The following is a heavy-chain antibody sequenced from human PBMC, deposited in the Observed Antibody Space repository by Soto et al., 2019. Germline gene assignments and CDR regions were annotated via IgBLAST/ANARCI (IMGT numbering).Heavy chain of an antibody. CDR3: ARSEEDSDYYYYGMDV. Sequence: TLSLTCVGSGDTVSSNSVAWNWVRQSPSRGLEWLGRTYYRSRWYSDYAVSVRSRIDINADTSKNQVSLQLNSVTPEDTAVYYCARSEEDSDYYYYGMDVWGQGATVTVSS. CDR1: GDTVSSNSVA. D-gene: IGHD2-15*01. V-gene: IGHV6-1*01. CDR2: TYYRSRWYS. J-gene: IGHJ6*02.